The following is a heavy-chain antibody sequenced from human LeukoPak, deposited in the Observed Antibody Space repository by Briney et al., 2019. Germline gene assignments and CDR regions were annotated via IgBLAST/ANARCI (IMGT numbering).Heavy chain of an antibody. CDR2: IYYTGNT. V-gene: IGHV4-59*01. D-gene: IGHD2-15*01. CDR1: GDSITNYF. Sequence: SETLSLTCTVSGDSITNYFWSWIRQPPWKGLEWLGYIYYTGNTNYKPSLKSRVTMSVDTSTNQFSLRLRSVTAADTAVYYCARGRVAYSAYYFDYWGRGTLVTVSS. CDR3: ARGRVAYSAYYFDY. J-gene: IGHJ4*02.